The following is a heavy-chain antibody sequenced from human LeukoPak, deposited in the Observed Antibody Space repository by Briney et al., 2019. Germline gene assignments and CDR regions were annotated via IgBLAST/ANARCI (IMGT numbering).Heavy chain of an antibody. J-gene: IGHJ6*04. CDR1: GYTFTSYY. D-gene: IGHD2-15*01. V-gene: IGHV1-46*01. Sequence: ASVKVSCKASGYTFTSYYMHWVRQAPGQGLEWMGIINPSGGSTSYAQKFQSRVTMTRDTSTSTVYMELSSLRSEDTAVYYCARGYCSGGSCLTDYGMDVWGKGTTVTVSS. CDR3: ARGYCSGGSCLTDYGMDV. CDR2: INPSGGST.